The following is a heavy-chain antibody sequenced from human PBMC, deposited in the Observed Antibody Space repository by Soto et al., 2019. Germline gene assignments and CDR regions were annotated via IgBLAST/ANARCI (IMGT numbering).Heavy chain of an antibody. CDR2: INHLGSI. Sequence: SETLSLTCVVSGGSLSDYFWSWIRQPPGMALEWIGEINHLGSINYNPSLKSRVTMSADTSKNQFSLTLNSVTAADTATYYCARGGISHWAYFYYLDVWDRGTTVTVSS. CDR1: GGSLSDYF. D-gene: IGHD2-21*01. V-gene: IGHV4-34*01. J-gene: IGHJ6*03. CDR3: ARGGISHWAYFYYLDV.